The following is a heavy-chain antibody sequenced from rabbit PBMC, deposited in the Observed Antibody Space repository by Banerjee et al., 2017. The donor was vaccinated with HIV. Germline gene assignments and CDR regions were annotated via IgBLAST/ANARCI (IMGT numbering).Heavy chain of an antibody. CDR1: GFDFNSDV. CDR2: IAISSGST. CDR3: ARAAGSSYDFNL. Sequence: QQQLVESGGGLVKPGGTLTLSCKVSGFDFNSDVMCWVRQAPGKGLELIACIAISSGSTWYASRVNGRITISRSTSLNTVDLKMTSLTDADTATYFCARAAGSSYDFNLWGQGTLVTVS. V-gene: IGHV1S43*01. D-gene: IGHD8-1*01. J-gene: IGHJ4*01.